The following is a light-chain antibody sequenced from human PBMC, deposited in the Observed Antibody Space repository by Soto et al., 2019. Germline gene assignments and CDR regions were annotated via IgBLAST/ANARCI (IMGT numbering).Light chain of an antibody. Sequence: QSALTQPASVSGSPGQSITISCTGTSSDVGSYNRGSWDQQHPAKAPKLMLYDVSQRPSGVSNRFSGSKSGNTASLTISGLQAEDEADYSCCSYAGSSHYGFGTGTKLTVL. CDR1: SSDVGSYNR. CDR2: DVS. J-gene: IGLJ1*01. CDR3: CSYAGSSHYG. V-gene: IGLV2-23*02.